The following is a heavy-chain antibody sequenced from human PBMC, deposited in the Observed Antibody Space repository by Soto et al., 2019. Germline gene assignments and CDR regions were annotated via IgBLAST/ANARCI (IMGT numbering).Heavy chain of an antibody. Sequence: SQTLSLTCAISGDSVSSNSAAWNWIRQSPSRGLEWLGRTYYRSKWYNDYAVSVKSRITINPDTSKNQFSLQLNSVTSEDTAVYYCARGAGYSSGWYEFEGYYYYSGMDVWGQGTTVTVSS. CDR3: ARGAGYSSGWYEFEGYYYYSGMDV. V-gene: IGHV6-1*01. CDR1: GDSVSSNSAA. D-gene: IGHD6-19*01. J-gene: IGHJ6*02. CDR2: TYYRSKWYN.